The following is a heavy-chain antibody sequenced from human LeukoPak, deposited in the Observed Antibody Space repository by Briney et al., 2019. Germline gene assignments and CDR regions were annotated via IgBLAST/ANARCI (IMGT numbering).Heavy chain of an antibody. CDR1: GGSISSYY. D-gene: IGHD2-2*01. J-gene: IGHJ4*02. CDR2: IYTSGST. CDR3: ARDNLYSYCSSTSCQYYFDY. Sequence: SETLSLTCTVSGGSISSYYWSWIRQSAGKGLEWIGRIYTSGSTNYNPSLKSRVTMSVDTSKNQFSLKLSSVTAADTAVYYCARDNLYSYCSSTSCQYYFDYWGQGTLVTVSS. V-gene: IGHV4-4*07.